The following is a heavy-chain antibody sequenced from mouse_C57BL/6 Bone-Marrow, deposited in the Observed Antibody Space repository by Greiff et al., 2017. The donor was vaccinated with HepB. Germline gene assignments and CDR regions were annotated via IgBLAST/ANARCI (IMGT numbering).Heavy chain of an antibody. Sequence: QVQLQQSGAELVRPGTSVKVSCKASGYAFTNYLIEWVKQRPGQGLEWIGVINPGSGGTNYNEKFKGKATLTADKSSSTAYMQLSSLTSEDSAVYFCARWGRTTVVDYWGQGTTLTVSS. CDR2: INPGSGGT. J-gene: IGHJ2*01. CDR1: GYAFTNYL. CDR3: ARWGRTTVVDY. D-gene: IGHD1-1*01. V-gene: IGHV1-54*01.